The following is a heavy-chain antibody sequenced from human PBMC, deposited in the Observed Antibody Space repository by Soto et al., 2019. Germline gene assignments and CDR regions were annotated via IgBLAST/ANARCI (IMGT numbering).Heavy chain of an antibody. CDR3: DRGLGREYRDKRGNFHLDY. Sequence: GGSLRLSCAASGFTVNSNYLTWVRQAPGKGLKWVSVLYPDGRAYYADSVKGRFTISTDNSKNSVYLQMNTLRAEDTAVYYCDRGLGREYRDKRGNFHLDYWGQGTLVTVSS. CDR1: GFTVNSNY. J-gene: IGHJ4*02. CDR2: LYPDGRA. D-gene: IGHD2-2*02. V-gene: IGHV3-53*01.